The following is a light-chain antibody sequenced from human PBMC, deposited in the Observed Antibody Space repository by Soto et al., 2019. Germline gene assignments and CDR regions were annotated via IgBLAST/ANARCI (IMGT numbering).Light chain of an antibody. CDR1: QSSRSD. V-gene: IGKV3-15*01. CDR2: GAS. CDR3: QQYNNWPPLT. Sequence: EIVMTQSPATLSVSPGERATLSCRASQSSRSDLAWYQHKPGQAPRLLIYGASTTATGIPARFSGSGSWTEFTLTISSLQSEDFAVYYCQQYNNWPPLTFGGGTKVEIK. J-gene: IGKJ4*01.